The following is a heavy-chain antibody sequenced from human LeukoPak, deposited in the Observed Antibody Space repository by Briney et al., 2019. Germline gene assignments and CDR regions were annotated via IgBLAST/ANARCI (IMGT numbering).Heavy chain of an antibody. CDR3: ASEIGYCSSTSCYFP. J-gene: IGHJ5*02. D-gene: IGHD2-2*01. CDR2: IYTSGST. V-gene: IGHV4-4*07. CDR1: GGSISSYY. Sequence: PSETLSLTCTVSGGSISSYYWSWIRQPAGKGLEWIGRIYTSGSTNYNPSLKSRVTMSVDTSKNQFSPKLSSVTAADTAVYYCASEIGYCSSTSCYFPWGQGTLVTVSS.